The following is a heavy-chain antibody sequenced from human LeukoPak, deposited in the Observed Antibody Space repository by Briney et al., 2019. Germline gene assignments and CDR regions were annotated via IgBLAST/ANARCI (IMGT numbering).Heavy chain of an antibody. V-gene: IGHV3-15*01. Sequence: PGGSLRLCCAACGFTFSNGWMSGVRLAPGRGLECAGRIKSKTDGGTGDYAAAVKGRFTISRDDSKNTLYIQMNSLKTEDTAVYYCTTDRSGGYLGLGLDNWGHGTLVTVSS. J-gene: IGHJ4*01. CDR3: TTDRSGGYLGLGLDN. CDR2: IKSKTDGGTG. CDR1: GFTFSNGW. D-gene: IGHD1-26*01.